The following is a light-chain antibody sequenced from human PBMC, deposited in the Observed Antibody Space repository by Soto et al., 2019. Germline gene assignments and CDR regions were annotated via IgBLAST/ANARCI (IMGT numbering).Light chain of an antibody. Sequence: EIVMTQSPATLSVSPGERATLSCMASQSVSSNLAWYQQKPGQAPRLLIYGASTRATGTPARFSGSGSGTEFTLTISSVQSEDFAVYYFQQYYNWLGTFGQGTK. J-gene: IGKJ1*01. CDR2: GAS. V-gene: IGKV3-15*01. CDR3: QQYYNWLGT. CDR1: QSVSSN.